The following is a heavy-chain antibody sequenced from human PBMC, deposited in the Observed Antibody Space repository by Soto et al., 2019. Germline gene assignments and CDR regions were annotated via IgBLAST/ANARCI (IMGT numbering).Heavy chain of an antibody. D-gene: IGHD3-9*01. CDR3: AKDGNPIPYLTGYYRLGWFDP. Sequence: EVQLLESGGGLVQPGGSLRLSCAASGFTFSSYAMSWVRQAPGKGLEWVSAISGSGGSTYYADSVKGRFTISRDNSKKTLYLQMNSLRAEDTVVYYCAKDGNPIPYLTGYYRLGWFDPWGQGTLVTVSS. CDR1: GFTFSSYA. V-gene: IGHV3-23*01. CDR2: ISGSGGST. J-gene: IGHJ5*02.